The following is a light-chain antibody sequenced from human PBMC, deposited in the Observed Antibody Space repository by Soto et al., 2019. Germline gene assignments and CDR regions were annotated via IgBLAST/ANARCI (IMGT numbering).Light chain of an antibody. CDR2: GAS. Sequence: EVVMTQSPATVSVSPGERATLSCRASQSVSSNLAWYRQKPGQAPRLLMYGASTRATSISDRFSGSGSGTEFTLTISSLQPEDFATYYCQQSYSTPRTFGQGTRLEIK. V-gene: IGKV3-15*01. CDR1: QSVSSN. CDR3: QQSYSTPRT. J-gene: IGKJ5*01.